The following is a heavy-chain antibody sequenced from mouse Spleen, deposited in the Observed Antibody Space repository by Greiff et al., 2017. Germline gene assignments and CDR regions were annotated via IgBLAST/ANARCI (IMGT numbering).Heavy chain of an antibody. CDR3: ARGGDGYSFAY. CDR1: GYSFTGYY. D-gene: IGHD2-3*01. CDR2: INPSTGGT. V-gene: IGHV1-43*01. J-gene: IGHJ3*01. Sequence: EVQLQQSGPELVKPGASVKISCKASGYSFTGYYMHWVKQSSEKSLEWIGEINPSTGGTSYNQKFKGKATLTVDKSSSTAYMQLKSLTSEDSAVYYCARGGDGYSFAYWGQGTLVTVSA.